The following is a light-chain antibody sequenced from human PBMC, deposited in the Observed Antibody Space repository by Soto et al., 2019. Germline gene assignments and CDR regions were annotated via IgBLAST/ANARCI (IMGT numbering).Light chain of an antibody. CDR3: QQYGSSPRT. CDR1: QSVSSSY. CDR2: DAS. J-gene: IGKJ1*01. V-gene: IGKV3-20*01. Sequence: EIVLTQSPGALSLSPGERATLSSRASQSVSSSYLAWYQQKPGQAPRLLIYDASSRATGIPDRFSGSGSGTDFTVTISRLEPEDFAVEYCQQYGSSPRTFGQGTKVEIK.